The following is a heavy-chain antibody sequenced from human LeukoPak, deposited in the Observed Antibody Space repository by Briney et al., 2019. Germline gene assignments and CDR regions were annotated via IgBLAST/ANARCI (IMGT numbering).Heavy chain of an antibody. J-gene: IGHJ5*02. Sequence: PGGSLRLSCAASGFTFSSYTMNWVRQAPGKGLEWVSSISSSSNYIYYADSVKGRFTISRDNAKKSLYLQMNSLRDEDTAVYYCATLGSYDSWFAPWGQGTLVIGSS. CDR3: ATLGSYDSWFAP. D-gene: IGHD3-10*01. CDR2: ISSSSNYI. V-gene: IGHV3-21*01. CDR1: GFTFSSYT.